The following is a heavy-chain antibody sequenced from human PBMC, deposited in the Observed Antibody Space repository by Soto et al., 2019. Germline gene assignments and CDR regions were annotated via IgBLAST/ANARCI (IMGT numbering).Heavy chain of an antibody. V-gene: IGHV4-34*01. Sequence: SETLSLTCTVYGRSFSGYYWTWIRQPPGKGPEWIGEINHSGSTNYNPSLKSRVTISVDTSKNQFSLKLSSVTAADTAIYFCARLVYDTRLNYMYFDFWGQGALVTAPQ. CDR2: INHSGST. CDR3: ARLVYDTRLNYMYFDF. CDR1: GRSFSGYY. D-gene: IGHD3-10*01. J-gene: IGHJ4*02.